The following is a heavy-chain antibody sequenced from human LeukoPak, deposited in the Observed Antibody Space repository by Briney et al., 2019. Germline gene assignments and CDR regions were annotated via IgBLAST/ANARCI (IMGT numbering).Heavy chain of an antibody. D-gene: IGHD4-17*01. V-gene: IGHV3-53*01. CDR3: IVFGDSNH. J-gene: IGHJ5*02. CDR1: GGSVSSGSYY. Sequence: ETLSLTCTVSGGSVSSGSYYVSWVRQAPGKGLEWVSAIHTSGDTCYADSVKGRFTISRDTSKNTLYLQINSLRVEDTAVYYCIVFGDSNHWGQGTLVTVSS. CDR2: IHTSGDT.